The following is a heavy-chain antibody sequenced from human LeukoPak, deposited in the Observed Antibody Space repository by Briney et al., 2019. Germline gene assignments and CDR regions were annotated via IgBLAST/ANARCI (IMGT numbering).Heavy chain of an antibody. D-gene: IGHD3-3*01. V-gene: IGHV3-30*02. CDR3: AKDRTIFGVVNWFDP. Sequence: GGSLRLSCAACGFTFSSYGMHWVRQAPGKGLEWVAFIRYDGSNKYYADSVKGRFTISRDNSKNTLYLQMNSLRAEDTAVYYCAKDRTIFGVVNWFDPWGQGTLVTVSS. CDR2: IRYDGSNK. J-gene: IGHJ5*02. CDR1: GFTFSSYG.